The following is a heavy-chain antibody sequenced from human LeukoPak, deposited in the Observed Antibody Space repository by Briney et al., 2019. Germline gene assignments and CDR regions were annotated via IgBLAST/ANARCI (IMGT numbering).Heavy chain of an antibody. CDR3: ARDLGTVETPSPPQDY. V-gene: IGHV4-59*12. CDR1: GGSISSYY. D-gene: IGHD4-23*01. J-gene: IGHJ4*02. CDR2: IYYSGST. Sequence: SETLSLTCTVSGGSISSYYWSWIRQHPGKGLEWIGYIYYSGSTNYNPSLKSRVTISIDTSKNQFSLKLTSVTAADTAVYYCARDLGTVETPSPPQDYWGQGTLVTVSS.